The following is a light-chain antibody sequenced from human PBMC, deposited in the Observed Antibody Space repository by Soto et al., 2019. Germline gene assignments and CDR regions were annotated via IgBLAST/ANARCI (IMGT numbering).Light chain of an antibody. V-gene: IGLV2-11*01. CDR1: SGDVGHYNY. Sequence: QSVLTQPRSVSGSPGQSVTISCTGTSGDVGHYNYVSWYQQHPGKAPKLMVYDVSKRPSGVPDRFSGSKSGNTASLTISGLPAEDEADYYCCSYAGSYTYVVFGGGTKLTVL. CDR3: CSYAGSYTYVV. J-gene: IGLJ2*01. CDR2: DVS.